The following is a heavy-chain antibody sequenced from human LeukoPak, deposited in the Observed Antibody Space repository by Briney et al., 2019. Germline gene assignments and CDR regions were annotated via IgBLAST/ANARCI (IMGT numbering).Heavy chain of an antibody. CDR2: ISSSGGVT. Sequence: GGSLRLSCAASGFTFKSDAMTWVRQAPGKGLEWVSTISSSGGVTFYADSVKGRFTISRDNSKNTLYLQMNSLTVEDTAVYYCAKVMTAFNAFDYWGQGTLVAVSS. CDR3: AKVMTAFNAFDY. D-gene: IGHD3-16*01. J-gene: IGHJ4*02. CDR1: GFTFKSDA. V-gene: IGHV3-23*01.